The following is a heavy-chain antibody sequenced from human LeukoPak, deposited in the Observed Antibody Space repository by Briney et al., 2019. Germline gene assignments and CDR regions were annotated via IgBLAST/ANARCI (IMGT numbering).Heavy chain of an antibody. CDR2: ISYDGSNK. J-gene: IGHJ5*02. D-gene: IGHD1-1*01. CDR3: AKAPSPLYNWNDGNWFDP. CDR1: GFTFSSYG. V-gene: IGHV3-30*18. Sequence: GGSLRLSCAASGFTFSSYGMHWVRQAPGNGLEWVAVISYDGSNKYYADSVKGRFTISRDNSKNTLYLQMNSLRAEDTAVYYCAKAPSPLYNWNDGNWFDPWGQGTLVTVSS.